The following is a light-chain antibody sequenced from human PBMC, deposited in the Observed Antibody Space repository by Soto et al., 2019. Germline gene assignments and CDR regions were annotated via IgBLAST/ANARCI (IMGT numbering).Light chain of an antibody. J-gene: IGLJ1*01. CDR3: SSFTTSNSFV. V-gene: IGLV2-14*01. Sequence: GVSDRFSGSKSGNTASLTISGLQAEDEADYYCSSFTTSNSFVFGTGTKLTVL.